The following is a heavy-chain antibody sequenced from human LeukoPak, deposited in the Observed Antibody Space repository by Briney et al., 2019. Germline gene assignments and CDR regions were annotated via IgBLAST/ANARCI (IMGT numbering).Heavy chain of an antibody. Sequence: ASVKVSCKASGYTFTGSYVHWVRQAPGQGLEWMGWINPNSGGTNYAQKFQGRVTMTRDTSISTAYMELSRLRSDDTAVYYCAREGVQRGYSYGTYYYYYMDVWGKGTTVTVSS. D-gene: IGHD5-18*01. CDR3: AREGVQRGYSYGTYYYYYMDV. CDR2: INPNSGGT. V-gene: IGHV1-2*02. CDR1: GYTFTGSY. J-gene: IGHJ6*03.